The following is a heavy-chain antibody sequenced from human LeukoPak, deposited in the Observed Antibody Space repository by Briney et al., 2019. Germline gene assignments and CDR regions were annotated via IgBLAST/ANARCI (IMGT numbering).Heavy chain of an antibody. CDR1: GYTFTGYY. V-gene: IGHV1-2*02. D-gene: IGHD3-10*01. Sequence: ASVKVSCKASGYTFTGYYMHWVRQAPGQGLEWMGWINPNSGGTNYAQKFQGRVTMTRDTSISTAYMELSRLRSEDTAVYYCAREMNYYGSGRSPAADWFDPWGQGTLVTVSS. CDR3: AREMNYYGSGRSPAADWFDP. CDR2: INPNSGGT. J-gene: IGHJ5*02.